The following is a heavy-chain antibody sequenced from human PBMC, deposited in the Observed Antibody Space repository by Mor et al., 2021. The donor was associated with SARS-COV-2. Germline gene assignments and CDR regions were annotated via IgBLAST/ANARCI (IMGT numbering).Heavy chain of an antibody. CDR3: ARGGSCSSSTCYPNSVFDY. J-gene: IGHJ4*02. D-gene: IGHD2-2*01. V-gene: IGHV3-48*03. Sequence: KGLEWVAYISSRGSSTFYADSVKGRFSVSRDNAESSLHLQMSSLRDDDTAIYYCARGGSCSSSTCYPNSVFDYWGQGTLV. CDR2: ISSRGSST.